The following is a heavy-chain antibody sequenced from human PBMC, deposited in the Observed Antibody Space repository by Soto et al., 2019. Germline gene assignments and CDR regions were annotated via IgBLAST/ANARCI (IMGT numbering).Heavy chain of an antibody. CDR2: IYYSGST. CDR1: GGSISSYY. V-gene: IGHV4-59*01. J-gene: IGHJ4*02. CDR3: ARDHEYGGIDY. D-gene: IGHD2-15*01. Sequence: SETLSLTCTVSGGSISSYYWSWIRQPPGKRLEWIGYIYYSGSTNYNPSLKSRVTISVDTSKNQFSLKLSSVTAADTAVYYCARDHEYGGIDYWGQGTLVTVSS.